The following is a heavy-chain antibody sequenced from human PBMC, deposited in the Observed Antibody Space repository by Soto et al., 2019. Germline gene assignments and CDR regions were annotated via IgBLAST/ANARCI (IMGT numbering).Heavy chain of an antibody. J-gene: IGHJ4*02. CDR1: GGSISGYY. D-gene: IGHD6-6*01. CDR3: ARGGRSSSKTVFDY. V-gene: IGHV4-59*01. CDR2: ISYSGSP. Sequence: SETLSLTSTVSGGSISGYYWSWIRQPPGKGLEWIGYISYSGSPNYNPSLRSQVTISVDTSQNQFSLKLTSVTAADTAVYYCARGGRSSSKTVFDYWGQGTLVTVSS.